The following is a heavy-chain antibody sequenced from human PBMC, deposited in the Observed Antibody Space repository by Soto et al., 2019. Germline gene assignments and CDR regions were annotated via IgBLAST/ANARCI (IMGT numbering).Heavy chain of an antibody. CDR1: GDSVSSNSAA. CDR3: ARGSWDDVTGHYYMDV. CDR2: TYYRSKWYI. D-gene: IGHD1-1*01. Sequence: PSQTLSLTCDISGDSVSSNSAAWNWFRQTPSRGLEWLGRTYYRSKWYINYAVSVKSRITVNPDTSKNQFSLQLNSVTPEDTAVYYCARGSWDDVTGHYYMDVWGKGTTVTVSS. J-gene: IGHJ6*03. V-gene: IGHV6-1*01.